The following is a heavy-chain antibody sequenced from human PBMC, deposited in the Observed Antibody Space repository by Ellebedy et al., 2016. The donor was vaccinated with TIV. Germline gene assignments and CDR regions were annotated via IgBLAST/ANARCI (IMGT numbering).Heavy chain of an antibody. J-gene: IGHJ6*02. CDR1: GFTFSSYA. CDR3: AKVRSSEFYNKYDMDV. D-gene: IGHD3-10*01. CDR2: ISYDGSNK. Sequence: GESLKISXAASGFTFSSYAMHWVRQAPGKGLEWVAVISYDGSNKYYADSVKGRFTISRDNSKNTLYLQMNSLRLEDTAVYYCAKVRSSEFYNKYDMDVWGQGTTVTVSS. V-gene: IGHV3-30*04.